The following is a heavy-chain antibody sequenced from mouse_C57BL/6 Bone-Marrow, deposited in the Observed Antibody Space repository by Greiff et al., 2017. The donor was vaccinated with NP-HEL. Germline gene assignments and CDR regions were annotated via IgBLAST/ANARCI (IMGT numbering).Heavy chain of an antibody. J-gene: IGHJ3*01. Sequence: ESGPGLVKPSQSLSLTCSVTGYSITSGYYWNWIRQFPGNKLEWMGYISYDGSNNYNPSLKNRISITRDTSKNQFFLKLNSVTTEDTATYYGAREEDYYGSSSPRFAYWGQGTLVTVSA. D-gene: IGHD1-1*01. CDR2: ISYDGSN. CDR1: GYSITSGYY. V-gene: IGHV3-6*01. CDR3: AREEDYYGSSSPRFAY.